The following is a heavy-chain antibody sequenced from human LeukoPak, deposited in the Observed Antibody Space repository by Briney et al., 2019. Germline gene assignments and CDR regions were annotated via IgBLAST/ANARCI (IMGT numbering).Heavy chain of an antibody. CDR1: GYTLTSYY. CDR2: INPSGGST. Sequence: ASVKVSCKASGYTLTSYYLHWVRQAPGQGLEWMGIINPSGGSTTYAQKFQGRVTMTRDTSTSTVYMELSSLRSEDTAVYYCARDTTVMTYYYYYGMDVWGQGTTVTVPS. V-gene: IGHV1-46*01. J-gene: IGHJ6*02. CDR3: ARDTTVMTYYYYYGMDV. D-gene: IGHD4-17*01.